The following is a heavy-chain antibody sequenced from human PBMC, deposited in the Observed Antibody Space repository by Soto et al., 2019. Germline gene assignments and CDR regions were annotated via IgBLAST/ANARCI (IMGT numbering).Heavy chain of an antibody. CDR1: GFTFSSYA. J-gene: IGHJ6*02. D-gene: IGHD3-16*01. CDR3: AKNLGHTWYYYYGMDV. V-gene: IGHV3-23*01. CDR2: ISGSGGST. Sequence: GGSLRLSCAASGFTFSSYAMSWVRQAPGKGLEWVSAISGSGGSTYYADSVKGRFTISRDNSKNTLYLQMNSLRAEDTAVYYCAKNLGHTWYYYYGMDVWGQGTTVTVSS.